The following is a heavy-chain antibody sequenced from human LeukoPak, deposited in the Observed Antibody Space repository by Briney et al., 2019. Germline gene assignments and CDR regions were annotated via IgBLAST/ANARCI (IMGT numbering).Heavy chain of an antibody. V-gene: IGHV3-9*01. J-gene: IGHJ4*02. CDR1: GFSFDDYA. CDR3: ATSRSFDY. Sequence: LRLSCVASGFSFDDYAINWVRQAPGKGLEWVSGIRWKSGSISYADSVKGRFTISRDNAKNSLYLQMNSLRAADTAVYYCATSRSFDYWGQGTLVTVSS. CDR2: IRWKSGSI.